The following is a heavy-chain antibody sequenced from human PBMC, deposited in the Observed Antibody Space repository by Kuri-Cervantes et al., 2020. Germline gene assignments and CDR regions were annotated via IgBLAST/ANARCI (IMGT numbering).Heavy chain of an antibody. Sequence: GGSLRLSCAASGFTFSSYWTHWVRQVPGKGLVWVSRIISDGRSATYADSVRGRFTISRDNAKNTLYLQMNSLTAEDTAVYYCARDRTYTMDVWGQGTTVTVSS. D-gene: IGHD2-2*01. CDR2: IISDGRSA. CDR3: ARDRTYTMDV. J-gene: IGHJ6*02. V-gene: IGHV3-74*03. CDR1: GFTFSSYW.